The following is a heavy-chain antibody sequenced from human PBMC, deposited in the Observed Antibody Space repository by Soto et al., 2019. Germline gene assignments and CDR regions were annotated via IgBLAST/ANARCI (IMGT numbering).Heavy chain of an antibody. V-gene: IGHV3-48*01. CDR2: ISSSSSTI. CDR1: GFTFSSYS. D-gene: IGHD3-10*01. J-gene: IGHJ5*02. CDR3: AREGLLWFQNWFDP. Sequence: GGSLRLSCAASGFTFSSYSMNWVRQAPGKGLEWVSYISSSSSTIYYADSVKGRFTISRDNAKNSLYLQMNSLRAEDTAVYYCAREGLLWFQNWFDPWGQGTLVTVSS.